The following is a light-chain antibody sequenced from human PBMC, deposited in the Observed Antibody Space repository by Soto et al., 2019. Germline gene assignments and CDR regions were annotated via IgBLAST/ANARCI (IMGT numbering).Light chain of an antibody. V-gene: IGKV3-20*01. CDR3: HHYGGSQPT. CDR2: VAS. J-gene: IGKJ4*01. CDR1: QSVSSSY. Sequence: EIVLTQSPGTLSLSPGERATLSCRASQSVSSSYLAWYQHKPGQAPRRLIYVASSRATGIRDRFSGSGSGTDFTLTISRLEPEDFAVYYCHHYGGSQPTFGGGTKVEIK.